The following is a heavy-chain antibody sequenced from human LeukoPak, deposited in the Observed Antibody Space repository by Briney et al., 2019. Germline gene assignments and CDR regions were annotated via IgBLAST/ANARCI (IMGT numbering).Heavy chain of an antibody. V-gene: IGHV4-34*01. D-gene: IGHD3-9*01. J-gene: IGHJ3*02. Sequence: SETLSLTCAVYGGSFSGYYWSWIRQPPGKGLEWIGEINHSGSTNYNPSLKSRVTISVDTSKNQFSLKLSSVTAADTAVYYCARGGYDILTGPDAFDIWGQGTMVTVSS. CDR2: INHSGST. CDR1: GGSFSGYY. CDR3: ARGGYDILTGPDAFDI.